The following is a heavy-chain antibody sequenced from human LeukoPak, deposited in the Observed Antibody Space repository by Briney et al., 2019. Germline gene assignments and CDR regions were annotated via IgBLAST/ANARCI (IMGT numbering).Heavy chain of an antibody. Sequence: GGSLSLSCAASGFTFSGYAMSWVRQAPGKGLEWVSAISGSGVSTYYADSVKGRFTISRDNSENTLYLQINSLRADDTALYYWAKDSLVDYYDSSGYYTYFDYWGQGTLVTVSS. CDR3: AKDSLVDYYDSSGYYTYFDY. V-gene: IGHV3-23*01. CDR2: ISGSGVST. D-gene: IGHD3-22*01. J-gene: IGHJ4*02. CDR1: GFTFSGYA.